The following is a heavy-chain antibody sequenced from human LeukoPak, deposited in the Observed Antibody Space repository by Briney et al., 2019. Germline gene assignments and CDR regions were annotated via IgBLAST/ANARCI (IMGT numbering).Heavy chain of an antibody. V-gene: IGHV3-64D*06. CDR1: GFTFSTYV. Sequence: GGSLRLSCSVSGFTFSTYVMHWVRQAPGKGLEYVSAISSNGDNTYYADSVKGRFTISGDNSKNALYLQMSSLRADDTAVYYCVRGTGYWGQGTLVTVSS. CDR2: ISSNGDNT. J-gene: IGHJ4*02. CDR3: VRGTGY.